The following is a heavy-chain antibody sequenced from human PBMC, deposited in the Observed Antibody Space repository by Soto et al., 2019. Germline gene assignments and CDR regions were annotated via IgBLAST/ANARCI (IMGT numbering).Heavy chain of an antibody. CDR3: ATSVPLTVMNWFDP. V-gene: IGHV4-39*01. CDR1: GGSISSSNYY. J-gene: IGHJ5*02. CDR2: IYYSGST. D-gene: IGHD2-21*02. Sequence: SETLSLTGTVSGGSISSSNYYWGWIRQPPGKGLEWIGSIYYSGSTYYNPSLKSRVTISVDTSKNQFSLKLSSVTAADTAVYYCATSVPLTVMNWFDPWGQGTLVTVSS.